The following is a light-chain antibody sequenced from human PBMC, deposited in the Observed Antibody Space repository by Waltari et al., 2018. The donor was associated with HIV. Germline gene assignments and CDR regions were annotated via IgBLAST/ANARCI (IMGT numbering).Light chain of an antibody. CDR1: QRVSSSY. J-gene: IGKJ4*01. CDR2: GAS. Sequence: EIVLTQSPGTLSLSPGEGATLSCRASQRVSSSYLAWYQQKPGQAPRLLIYGASSRATGIPDRFSGSGSGTDFTLTISRLEPEDFAVYYCQQYGTSSSFGGGTKVEIK. CDR3: QQYGTSSS. V-gene: IGKV3-20*01.